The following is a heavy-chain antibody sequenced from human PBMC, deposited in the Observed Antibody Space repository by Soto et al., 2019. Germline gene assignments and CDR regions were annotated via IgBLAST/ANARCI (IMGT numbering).Heavy chain of an antibody. CDR1: GGSISSGGYY. Sequence: QVQLQESGPGLVKPSQTLSLTCTVSGGSISSGGYYWSWIRQHPGKGLEWIGYIYYSGSTYYNPSLKSRVTMSVDTSENQFSLRLISVTAADTAVYYCARKDSGYADYMDVWGQGTTVTVSS. CDR3: ARKDSGYADYMDV. CDR2: IYYSGST. V-gene: IGHV4-31*03. J-gene: IGHJ6*03. D-gene: IGHD5-12*01.